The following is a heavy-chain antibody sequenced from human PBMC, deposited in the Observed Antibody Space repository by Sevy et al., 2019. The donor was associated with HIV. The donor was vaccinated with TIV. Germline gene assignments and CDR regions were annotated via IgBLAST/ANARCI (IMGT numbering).Heavy chain of an antibody. J-gene: IGHJ4*02. CDR3: AREPYFFDKSGYFWDY. CDR1: GVSVTSDTYY. D-gene: IGHD3-22*01. Sequence: SETLSLTCAVSGVSVTSDTYYWSWIRQPPGKGLEWIGYVYHTGSTNYSPTFKSRVTISIDTSQNQFSLRLCSVAAADTAMYYCAREPYFFDKSGYFWDYWGQGILVTVSS. V-gene: IGHV4-61*01. CDR2: VYHTGST.